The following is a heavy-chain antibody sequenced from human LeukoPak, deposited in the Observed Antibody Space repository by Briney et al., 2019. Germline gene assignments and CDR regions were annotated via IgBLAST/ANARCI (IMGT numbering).Heavy chain of an antibody. CDR3: ARELRVRWFGESLDY. CDR1: GGTFRSYA. D-gene: IGHD3-10*01. CDR2: IIPIFGIA. J-gene: IGHJ4*02. Sequence: GSSVNVSCQASGGTFRSYALRWLRQPPGQGLEWMGRIIPIFGIANYAQKFQGRVTITADKSTSTAYMELSSLRSEDTAVYYCARELRVRWFGESLDYWGQGTLVTVSS. V-gene: IGHV1-69*17.